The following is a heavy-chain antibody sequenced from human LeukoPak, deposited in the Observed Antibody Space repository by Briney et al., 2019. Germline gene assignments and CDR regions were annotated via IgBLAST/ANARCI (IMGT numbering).Heavy chain of an antibody. Sequence: GGSLRLSCVASGFTFSDYYMDWVRQAPGKGLEWVGRTRNKANSYTTEYAASVKGRFTISRDDSKNSLYLQMNSRKTEDTAVYYCARIQPYDSSGFHYGGQGSLLTVSS. CDR1: GFTFSDYY. CDR3: ARIQPYDSSGFHY. D-gene: IGHD3-22*01. V-gene: IGHV3-72*01. CDR2: TRNKANSYTT. J-gene: IGHJ4*02.